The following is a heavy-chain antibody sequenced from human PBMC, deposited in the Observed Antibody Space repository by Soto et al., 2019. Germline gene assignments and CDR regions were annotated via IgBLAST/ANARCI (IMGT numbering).Heavy chain of an antibody. Sequence: SVKVSCKASGGTFSSYAISWVRQAPGQGLEWMGGIIPIFGTANYAQKFQGRVTITADESTSTAYMELSSLRSEDTAVYYCASCPQNCITTSPCCLFFDYWGQGTLVTVCS. V-gene: IGHV1-69*13. CDR1: GGTFSSYA. D-gene: IGHD2-2*01. CDR3: ASCPQNCITTSPCCLFFDY. CDR2: IIPIFGTA. J-gene: IGHJ4*02.